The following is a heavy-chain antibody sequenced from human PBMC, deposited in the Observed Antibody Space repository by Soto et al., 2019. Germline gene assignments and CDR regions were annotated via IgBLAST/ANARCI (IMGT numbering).Heavy chain of an antibody. CDR2: IIPIFGTA. J-gene: IGHJ4*02. CDR1: GYTFSSYA. Sequence: SVKVSCKASGYTFSSYAISWVRQAPGQGLEWMGGIIPIFGTANYAQKFQGRVTITADESTSTAYMELSSLRSEDTAVYYCASSINRDGGIFDYWGQGTLVTVSS. V-gene: IGHV1-69*13. D-gene: IGHD1-20*01. CDR3: ASSINRDGGIFDY.